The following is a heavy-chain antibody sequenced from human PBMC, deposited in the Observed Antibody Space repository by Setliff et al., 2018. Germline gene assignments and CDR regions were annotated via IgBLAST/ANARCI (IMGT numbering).Heavy chain of an antibody. J-gene: IGHJ4*02. D-gene: IGHD6-13*01. Sequence: PSETLSLTCAVSGGSISSSNWWSWVRQPPGKGLEWIGEIYHSGSTNYNPSLKGRVTISVDKSKNQFSLKLSSVTAADTAVYYCARGHKQLGLDYWGQGTLVTVSS. V-gene: IGHV4-4*02. CDR3: ARGHKQLGLDY. CDR2: IYHSGST. CDR1: GGSISSSNW.